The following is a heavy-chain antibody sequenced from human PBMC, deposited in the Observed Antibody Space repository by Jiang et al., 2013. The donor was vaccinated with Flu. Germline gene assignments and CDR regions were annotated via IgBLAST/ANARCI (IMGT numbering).Heavy chain of an antibody. Sequence: TLSLTCAVSGGSISSVGYSWSWDPAATREGPGVDWVHLSYGSTYYNPSLKSRVTISVDRSKNQFSLKLSSVTAADTAVYYCARRAGPPLGYYFDYWGQGTLVTVSS. V-gene: IGHV4-30-2*01. CDR1: GGSISSVGYS. D-gene: IGHD3-16*01. CDR2: LSYGST. J-gene: IGHJ4*02. CDR3: ARRAGPPLGYYFDY.